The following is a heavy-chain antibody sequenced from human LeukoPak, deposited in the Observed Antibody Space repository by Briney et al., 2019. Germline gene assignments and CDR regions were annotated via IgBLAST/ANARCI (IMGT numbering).Heavy chain of an antibody. CDR3: AMSGGYPTAMVRLVDYMDV. D-gene: IGHD5-18*01. CDR2: ISGSGGST. Sequence: QPGGSLRLSCAASGFTFSSYAMSWVRQAPGKGLEWVSAISGSGGSTYYADSVKGRFTISRDNSKNTLYLQMNSLRAEDTAVYYCAMSGGYPTAMVRLVDYMDVWGKGTTVTVPS. V-gene: IGHV3-23*01. CDR1: GFTFSSYA. J-gene: IGHJ6*03.